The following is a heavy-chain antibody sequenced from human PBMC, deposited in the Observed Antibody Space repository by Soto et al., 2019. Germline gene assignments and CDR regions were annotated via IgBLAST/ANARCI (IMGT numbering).Heavy chain of an antibody. V-gene: IGHV4-59*02. CDR1: GGSVSSFF. Sequence: LSLTCTVSGGSVSSFFWSWIRQPPGKGLEWIGYLYYSGSTHYSPSLKSRVTISVDTSKNQFSLKLNSVTAADTAVYYCARVRHGWTFFDYWSQGTLVTVSS. D-gene: IGHD6-19*01. CDR2: LYYSGST. CDR3: ARVRHGWTFFDY. J-gene: IGHJ4*02.